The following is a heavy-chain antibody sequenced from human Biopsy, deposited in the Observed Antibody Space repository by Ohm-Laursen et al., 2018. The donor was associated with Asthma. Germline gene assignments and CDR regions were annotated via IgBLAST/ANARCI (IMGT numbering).Heavy chain of an antibody. CDR1: GFVFRSHA. J-gene: IGHJ6*02. D-gene: IGHD1-20*01. V-gene: IGHV3-30*03. CDR3: ARDLRSDNWNPWGMDV. Sequence: SLRLSCSASGFVFRSHAMHWVRQAPGKGPEWVAVISYDGTNKDYADSVKGRFTFSRDNSQNTLSLEMNSLRVEDTAVYYCARDLRSDNWNPWGMDVWGLGTTVTVAS. CDR2: ISYDGTNK.